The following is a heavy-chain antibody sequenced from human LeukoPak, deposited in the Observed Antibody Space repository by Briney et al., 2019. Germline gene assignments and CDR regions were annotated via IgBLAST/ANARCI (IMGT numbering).Heavy chain of an antibody. V-gene: IGHV1-18*01. J-gene: IGHJ6*02. D-gene: IGHD3-9*01. CDR3: AREYYDTLTGYYRYYYYGMDV. CDR2: IRAYNGTT. Sequence: ASVKGSCKASGYTFTSYGISWVRQAPGQGLEWMGWIRAYNGTTNYAQKLQGRVTITTDTSTSTAYMELRSLRSDDRAVYYCAREYYDTLTGYYRYYYYGMDVWGQGTTVTVSS. CDR1: GYTFTSYG.